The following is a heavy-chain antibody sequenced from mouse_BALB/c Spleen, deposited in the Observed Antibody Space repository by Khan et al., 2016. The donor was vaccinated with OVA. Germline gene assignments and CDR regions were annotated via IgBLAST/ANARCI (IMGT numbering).Heavy chain of an antibody. CDR2: ISTYYGDV. V-gene: IGHV1S137*01. CDR1: GYTFTDFT. CDR3: TRGGGGNRFAY. Sequence: QIQLVQSGAELVRPGVSVKISCKGSGYTFTDFTMHWVKQSHAKSLEWIGVISTYYGDVTYNQKFKGKATMTVDKSSNTAYMELARLTSEDSAILFCTRGGGGNRFAYWGQGTLVTVSA. J-gene: IGHJ3*01.